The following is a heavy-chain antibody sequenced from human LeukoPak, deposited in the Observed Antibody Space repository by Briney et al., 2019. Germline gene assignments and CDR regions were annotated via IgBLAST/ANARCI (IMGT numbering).Heavy chain of an antibody. CDR2: IYSSGAI. V-gene: IGHV3-53*01. D-gene: IGHD1-14*01. CDR3: ARRPGN. J-gene: IGHJ4*02. Sequence: GGSLRLSCVASGFAVGSSMSWVRQAPGKGLEWVSLIYSSGAIRYADSVKGRFTISRDSSKNTLFLQMNVLTVEDTARYYCARRPGNWGQGILVTVSS. CDR1: GFAVGSS.